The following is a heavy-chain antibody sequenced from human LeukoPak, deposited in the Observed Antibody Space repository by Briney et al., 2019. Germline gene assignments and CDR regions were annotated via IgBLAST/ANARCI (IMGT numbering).Heavy chain of an antibody. D-gene: IGHD3-3*01. V-gene: IGHV3-7*01. CDR2: IKQDGSQK. Sequence: GGSLRLSCAASGFTFSSYTMNWVRQAPGKGLEWVANIKQDGSQKYYVDSMKGRFSISRDNAKNSLYLQMNSLRAEDTAVYYCARGVPYASWSGPHYSDYWGQGTLVTVSS. CDR1: GFTFSSYT. CDR3: ARGVPYASWSGPHYSDY. J-gene: IGHJ4*02.